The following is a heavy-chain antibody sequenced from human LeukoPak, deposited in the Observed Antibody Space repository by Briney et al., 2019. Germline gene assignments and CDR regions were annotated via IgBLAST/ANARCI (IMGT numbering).Heavy chain of an antibody. D-gene: IGHD3-22*01. CDR1: GITLSNYG. CDR3: AKRGVVIRVILVGFHKEANYFDS. CDR2: ISDSGGRT. J-gene: IGHJ4*02. V-gene: IGHV3-23*01. Sequence: HPGGSLRLSCAVSGITLSNYGMSWVRQAPGKGLEWVTGISDSGGRTNYADSVKGRFNISRDNPKNTLYLQMNSLRAEDTAVYFCAKRGVVIRVILVGFHKEANYFDSWGQGALVTVSS.